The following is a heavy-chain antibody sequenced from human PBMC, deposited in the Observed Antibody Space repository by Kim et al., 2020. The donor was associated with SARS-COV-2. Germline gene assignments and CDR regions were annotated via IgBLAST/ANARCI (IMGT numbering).Heavy chain of an antibody. V-gene: IGHV4-39*01. CDR3: ARKSGSYYWFDP. CDR2: IYYSGST. Sequence: WETLSLTCTVSGGSISSSSYYWGWIRQPPGKGLEWIGSIYYSGSTYYNPSLKSRVTISVDTSKNQFSLKLSSVTAADTAVYYCARKSGSYYWFDPWGQGTRVTVSS. D-gene: IGHD1-26*01. J-gene: IGHJ5*02. CDR1: GGSISSSSYY.